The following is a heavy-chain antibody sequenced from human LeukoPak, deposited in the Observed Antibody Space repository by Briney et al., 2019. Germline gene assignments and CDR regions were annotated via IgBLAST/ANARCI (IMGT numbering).Heavy chain of an antibody. D-gene: IGHD3-10*01. V-gene: IGHV1-18*01. J-gene: IGHJ3*02. CDR3: ARGLLWFGELSANDAFDI. CDR1: GYTFTSYG. CDR2: ISAYNGNT. Sequence: GASVKVSCTASGYTFTSYGISWVRQAPGQGLEWMGWISAYNGNTNYAQKLQGRVTMTTDTSTSTAYMELRSLRPDDTAVYYCARGLLWFGELSANDAFDIWGQGTMVTVSS.